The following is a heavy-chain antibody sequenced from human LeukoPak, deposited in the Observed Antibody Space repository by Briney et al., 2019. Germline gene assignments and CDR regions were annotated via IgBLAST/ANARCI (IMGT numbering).Heavy chain of an antibody. Sequence: PGGSLRLSCAASGFTFSDYYMSWIRQAPGKGLEWVSYISSSASTIYYADSVKGRFTISRDNAKNSLYLQMNSLRAEDTAVYYCARDYYDSSGYYYGRYFDYWGQGSLVTVSS. D-gene: IGHD3-22*01. CDR1: GFTFSDYY. J-gene: IGHJ4*02. CDR2: ISSSASTI. CDR3: ARDYYDSSGYYYGRYFDY. V-gene: IGHV3-11*01.